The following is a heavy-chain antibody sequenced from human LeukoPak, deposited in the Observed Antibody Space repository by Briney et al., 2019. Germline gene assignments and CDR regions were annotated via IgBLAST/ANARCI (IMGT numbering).Heavy chain of an antibody. CDR1: GYTFTGYY. CDR3: ARGDTIFGVVISLGWFDP. D-gene: IGHD3-3*01. V-gene: IGHV1-2*02. Sequence: ASVTVSCKASGYTFTGYYMHWVRQAPGQGLEWMGWINPNSGGTNYAQKFQGRVTMTRDTSISTAYMELSRLRSDDTAVYYCARGDTIFGVVISLGWFDPWGQGTLVTVSS. CDR2: INPNSGGT. J-gene: IGHJ5*02.